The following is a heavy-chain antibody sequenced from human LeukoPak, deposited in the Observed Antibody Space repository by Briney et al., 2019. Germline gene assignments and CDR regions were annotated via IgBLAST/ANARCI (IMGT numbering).Heavy chain of an antibody. CDR1: GFTVSNNY. CDR3: ARPLRGLDY. V-gene: IGHV3-7*01. Sequence: GGSLRLSCAASGFTVSNNYMSWVRQAPGKGLEWVANINQDGSEKYYVDSAKGRFTISRDNAKKSLYLQMNSLRAEDTAVYYCARPLRGLDYWGQGTLVTVSS. D-gene: IGHD5-24*01. CDR2: INQDGSEK. J-gene: IGHJ4*02.